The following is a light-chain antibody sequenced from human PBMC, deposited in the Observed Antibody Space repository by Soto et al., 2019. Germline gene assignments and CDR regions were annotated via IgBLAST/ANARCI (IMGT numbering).Light chain of an antibody. CDR3: QQFKSYPYT. V-gene: IGKV1-9*01. Sequence: IQLTQSPSSLSASVGDRVTITCRASQAISDSLVWYQQNPGQALKLLIYAASTLQSGVPSRFSGSGSGTDFTLTISSLHPADFATYYCQQFKSYPYTFGQGTKLEI. CDR2: AAS. CDR1: QAISDS. J-gene: IGKJ2*01.